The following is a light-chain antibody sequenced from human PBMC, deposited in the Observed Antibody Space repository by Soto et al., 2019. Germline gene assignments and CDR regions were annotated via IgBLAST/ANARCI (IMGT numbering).Light chain of an antibody. Sequence: EIVLTQSPGTLSLSPGARATLSCRASQSVSSSYLAWYQQKPGQAPRLLIYGASSRATGIPDRVICSGAGTDFTLTMSSLEPEDFAVYYCQQRNNCPKITFGQGTRLEIK. CDR1: QSVSSSY. CDR3: QQRNNCPKIT. CDR2: GAS. J-gene: IGKJ5*01. V-gene: IGKV3D-20*02.